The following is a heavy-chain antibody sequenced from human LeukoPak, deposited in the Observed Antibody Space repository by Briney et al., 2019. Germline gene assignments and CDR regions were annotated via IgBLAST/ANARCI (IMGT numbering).Heavy chain of an antibody. J-gene: IGHJ6*02. CDR2: IIPIFGTA. V-gene: IGHV1-69*13. Sequence: SVTVSCKASGGTFSSYAISWVRQAPGQGLEWMGGIIPIFGTANHAQKFQGRVKITADESTSTAYMELSSLRSEDTAVYYCAKADYHEGYYDIGTYYYYYGMDVWGQGTTVTVSS. D-gene: IGHD3-9*01. CDR3: AKADYHEGYYDIGTYYYYYGMDV. CDR1: GGTFSSYA.